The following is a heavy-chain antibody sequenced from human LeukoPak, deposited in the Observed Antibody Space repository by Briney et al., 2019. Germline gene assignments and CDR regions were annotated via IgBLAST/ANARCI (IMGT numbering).Heavy chain of an antibody. Sequence: SETLSLTCTVSGASISNYYWSWIRQTPEKGLEWMGHIHSSGGSSYYPTLKSRLTLSIDTSRNQLSLKLPSVTAADTAVYFCARLGSYHDFWGQGALVTVSS. CDR2: IHSSGGS. V-gene: IGHV4-4*09. CDR3: ARLGSYHDF. J-gene: IGHJ4*02. CDR1: GASISNYY. D-gene: IGHD1-26*01.